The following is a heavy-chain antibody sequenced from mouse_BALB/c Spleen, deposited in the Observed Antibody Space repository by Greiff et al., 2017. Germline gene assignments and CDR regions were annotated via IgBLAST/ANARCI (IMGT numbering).Heavy chain of an antibody. Sequence: VQLQQPGAELVKPGASVKLSCKASGYTFTSYWMHWVKQRPGQGLEWIGEINPSNGRTNYNEKFKSKATLTVDKSSSTAYMQLSSLTSEDSAVYYCARDGEIRGGFAYWGQGTLVTVSA. CDR3: ARDGEIRGGFAY. CDR2: INPSNGRT. CDR1: GYTFTSYW. J-gene: IGHJ3*01. D-gene: IGHD2-4*01. V-gene: IGHV1S81*02.